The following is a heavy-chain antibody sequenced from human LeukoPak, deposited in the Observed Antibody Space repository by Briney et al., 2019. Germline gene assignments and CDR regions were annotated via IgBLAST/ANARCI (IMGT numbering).Heavy chain of an antibody. CDR3: ARDLPAAADWFDP. J-gene: IGHJ5*02. CDR1: GFTFSSYS. CDR2: ISSSSSYI. Sequence: PGGSLRLSCAASGFTFSSYSMNWVRQAPGKGLEWVSSISSSSSYIYYVDSVKGRFTISRDNAKNSLYLQMNSLRAEDTAVYYCARDLPAAADWFDPWGQGTLVTVSS. D-gene: IGHD6-13*01. V-gene: IGHV3-21*01.